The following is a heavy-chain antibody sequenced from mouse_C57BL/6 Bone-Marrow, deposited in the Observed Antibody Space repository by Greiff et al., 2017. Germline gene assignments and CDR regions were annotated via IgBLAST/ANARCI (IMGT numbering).Heavy chain of an antibody. J-gene: IGHJ2*01. V-gene: IGHV1-64*01. Sequence: QVQLQQPGAELVKPGASVKMSCKASGYTFTSYWITWVKQRPGQGLEWIGMIHPNSGSTNYNEKFKSKATLTVDKSSSTVYMQLSSLTSEDSAVYYCARPTTVVDYWGQGTTLTVSS. D-gene: IGHD1-1*01. CDR2: IHPNSGST. CDR3: ARPTTVVDY. CDR1: GYTFTSYW.